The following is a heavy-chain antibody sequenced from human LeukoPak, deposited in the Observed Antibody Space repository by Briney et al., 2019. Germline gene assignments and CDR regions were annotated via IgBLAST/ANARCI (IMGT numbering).Heavy chain of an antibody. J-gene: IGHJ3*02. CDR2: ISWDSGSI. CDR1: GSTFDDYA. D-gene: IGHD3-22*01. Sequence: GGSLRLSCAASGSTFDDYAMHWVRQAPGKGLEWVSGISWDSGSIGYADSVKGRFTISRDNAKNSLYLQMNSLRAEDTALYYCAKNYYYDSSGYYYPDAFDIWGQGTMVTVSS. V-gene: IGHV3-9*01. CDR3: AKNYYYDSSGYYYPDAFDI.